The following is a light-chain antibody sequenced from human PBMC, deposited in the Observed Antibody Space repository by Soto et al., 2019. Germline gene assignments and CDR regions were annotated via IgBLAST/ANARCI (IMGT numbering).Light chain of an antibody. CDR3: SSYTSSTTYV. Sequence: QSALTQPASVSGSPGQSITISCTGTSSDVGGYNYVSWYQQLPGKVPKLMINDVSSRPSGVSNRFSGSKSGNTASLTISGLQDEDEADYYCSSYTSSTTYVFGTGTKVTVL. J-gene: IGLJ1*01. V-gene: IGLV2-14*03. CDR2: DVS. CDR1: SSDVGGYNY.